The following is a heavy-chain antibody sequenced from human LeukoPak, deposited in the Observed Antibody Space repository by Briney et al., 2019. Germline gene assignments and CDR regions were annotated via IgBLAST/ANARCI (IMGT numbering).Heavy chain of an antibody. CDR1: GYTFTSYD. D-gene: IGHD3-22*01. Sequence: ASVKVSCKASGYTFTSYDINWVRQATGQGLEWMGWMNPNSGNTGYAQKFQGRVTMTRDTSISTAYMELSRLRSDDTAVYYCARDRWYYDSSGYYRHDAFDIWGQGTMVTVSS. J-gene: IGHJ3*02. CDR2: MNPNSGNT. CDR3: ARDRWYYDSSGYYRHDAFDI. V-gene: IGHV1-8*01.